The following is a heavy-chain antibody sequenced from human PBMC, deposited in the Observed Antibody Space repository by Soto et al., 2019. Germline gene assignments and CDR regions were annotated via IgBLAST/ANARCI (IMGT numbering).Heavy chain of an antibody. CDR2: ISSSGSTI. CDR3: ASETYYDFWSGYSNYYMDV. D-gene: IGHD3-3*01. V-gene: IGHV3-11*01. Sequence: GGSLRLSCAASGFTFSSYAMSWIRQAPGKGLEWVSYISSSGSTIYYADSVKGRFTISRDNAKNSLYLQMNSLRAEDTAVYYCASETYYDFWSGYSNYYMDVWGKGTTVTVSS. J-gene: IGHJ6*03. CDR1: GFTFSSYA.